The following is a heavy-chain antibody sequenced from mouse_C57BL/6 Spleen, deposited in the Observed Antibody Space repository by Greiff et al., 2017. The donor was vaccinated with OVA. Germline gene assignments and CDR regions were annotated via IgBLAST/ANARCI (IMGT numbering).Heavy chain of an antibody. V-gene: IGHV1-81*01. D-gene: IGHD2-1*01. J-gene: IGHJ4*01. Sequence: VQLQQSGAELARPGASVKLSCKASGYTFTSYGISWVKQRTGQGLEWIGEIYPRSGNTYYNEKFKGKATLTADKSSSTAYMELRSLTSEDSAGYCWARRGYGNSDAMDDWGQGTAVTGSS. CDR3: ARRGYGNSDAMDD. CDR1: GYTFTSYG. CDR2: IYPRSGNT.